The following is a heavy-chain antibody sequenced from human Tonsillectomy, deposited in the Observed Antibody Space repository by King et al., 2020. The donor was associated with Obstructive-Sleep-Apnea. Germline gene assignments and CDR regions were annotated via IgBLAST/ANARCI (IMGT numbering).Heavy chain of an antibody. CDR1: GGSISSYY. Sequence: QLQESGPGLVKPSETLSLTCTVSGGSISSYYWSWIRQLPGKGLEWIGYIYYSGSTNNNPSLKSRVTISVDTSKNQFSLKLSSVTAADTAVYYCARHYYYYYGMDVWGQGTTVTVSS. CDR2: IYYSGST. J-gene: IGHJ6*02. CDR3: ARHYYYYYGMDV. V-gene: IGHV4-59*08.